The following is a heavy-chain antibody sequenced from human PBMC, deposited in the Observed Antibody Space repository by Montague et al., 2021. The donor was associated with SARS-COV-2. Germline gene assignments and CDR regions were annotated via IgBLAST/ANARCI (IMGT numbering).Heavy chain of an antibody. CDR2: IYYSGST. V-gene: IGHV4-59*12. CDR1: GGAMSSYY. CDR3: ARDGCSSGRHRCGFDP. D-gene: IGHD3-22*01. Sequence: SETLSLTCTVSGGAMSSYYWSWIRQPPGKGLEWIGYIYYSGSTNSNPSLKSRVTISVDTSKNQFSLKLSSVTAADTAAYYCARDGCSSGRHRCGFDPWGQGTLVTVSS. J-gene: IGHJ5*02.